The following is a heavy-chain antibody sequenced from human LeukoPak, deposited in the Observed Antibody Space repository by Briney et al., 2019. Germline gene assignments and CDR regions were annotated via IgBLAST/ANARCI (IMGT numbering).Heavy chain of an antibody. V-gene: IGHV4-61*02. CDR1: GGSISSGSYY. CDR2: IYTSGST. D-gene: IGHD5-12*01. J-gene: IGHJ4*02. CDR3: AREGSYSGYDFSSDY. Sequence: PSETLSLTCTVSGGSISSGSYYWSWIRQPAGKGLEWIGRIYTSGSTNYNPSLKSRVTISVDTSKNQFSLKLSSVTAADTAVYYCAREGSYSGYDFSSDYWGQGTLVTVSS.